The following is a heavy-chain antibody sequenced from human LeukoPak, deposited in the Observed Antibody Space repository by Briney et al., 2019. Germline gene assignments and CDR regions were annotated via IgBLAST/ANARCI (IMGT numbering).Heavy chain of an antibody. CDR2: MNPNSGNT. Sequence: ASVKVSCKASGYTFTSSDINWVRQATGPGLEWMGWMNPNSGNTGYAQKFQGRVTITMNTSISTAYMELNSLTSEDTAVHYCARGHHSSGSFDYWGQGTLVTVSS. CDR3: ARGHHSSGSFDY. V-gene: IGHV1-8*03. CDR1: GYTFTSSD. J-gene: IGHJ4*02. D-gene: IGHD3-22*01.